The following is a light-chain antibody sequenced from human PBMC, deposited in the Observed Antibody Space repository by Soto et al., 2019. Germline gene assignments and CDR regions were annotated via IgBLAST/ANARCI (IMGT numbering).Light chain of an antibody. Sequence: DVQRTQSPSSVSASVGDRVTLTCRASQVISNSLAWYQQKPGKAPRLLIYAAFNLQGGVPSRFSGSGSGTDFFLTISSLQPEDFATYYCQQAYIFPFSFGGGTKVDIK. J-gene: IGKJ4*01. CDR1: QVISNS. CDR2: AAF. CDR3: QQAYIFPFS. V-gene: IGKV1-12*02.